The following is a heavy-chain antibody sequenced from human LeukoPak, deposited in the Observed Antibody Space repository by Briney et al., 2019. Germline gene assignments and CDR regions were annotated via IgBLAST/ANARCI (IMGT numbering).Heavy chain of an antibody. D-gene: IGHD1-26*01. V-gene: IGHV3-48*01. CDR3: ARRGSYFEFDY. CDR2: ISSSSSTI. CDR1: GFTFSSYE. Sequence: PGGSLRLSCAASGFTFSSYEMNWVRQAPGKGLEWVSYISSSSSTIYYADSVKGRFTISRDNAKNSLYLQMNSLRAEDTAVYYCARRGSYFEFDYWGQGTLVTVSS. J-gene: IGHJ4*02.